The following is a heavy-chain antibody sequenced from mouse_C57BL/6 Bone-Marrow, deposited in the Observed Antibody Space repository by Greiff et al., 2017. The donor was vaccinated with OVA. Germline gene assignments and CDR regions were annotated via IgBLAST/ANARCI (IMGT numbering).Heavy chain of an antibody. J-gene: IGHJ4*01. CDR3: APKLGYYYAMDY. CDR1: GFTFSDYG. CDR2: ISSGSSTI. V-gene: IGHV5-17*01. D-gene: IGHD4-1*01. Sequence: EVMLVESGGGLVKPGGSLKLSCAASGFTFSDYGMHWVRQAPEKGLEWVAYISSGSSTIYYADTVKGRFTISRDNAKNTLFLQMTSLRSEDTAMYYCAPKLGYYYAMDYWGQGTSVTVSS.